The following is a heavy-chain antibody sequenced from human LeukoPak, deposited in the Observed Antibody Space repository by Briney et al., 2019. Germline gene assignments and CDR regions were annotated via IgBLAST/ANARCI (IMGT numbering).Heavy chain of an antibody. J-gene: IGHJ4*02. V-gene: IGHV3-23*01. CDR3: ASCSSTNCY. D-gene: IGHD2-2*01. CDR2: LRGPEGSP. Sequence: GGSLTLSCAASGFALSSYTMSWVRQAPGKGLEWVSSLRGPEGSPFYADSVKGRFTISRDNAKNSLYLQMNSLRAEDTAVYYCASCSSTNCYWGQGTLVTVSS. CDR1: GFALSSYT.